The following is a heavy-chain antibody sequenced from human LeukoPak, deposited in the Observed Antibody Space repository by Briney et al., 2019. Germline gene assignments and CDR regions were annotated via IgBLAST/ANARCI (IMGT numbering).Heavy chain of an antibody. CDR2: IYPDDSDT. J-gene: IGHJ4*02. CDR1: GYSFRTYW. V-gene: IGHV5-51*01. CDR3: ARLVGMTTFVDY. Sequence: GEPLKISCKASGYSFRTYWIGWVRQMPGKGLEWMGIIYPDDSDTRYSPSFQGQVTISADKSISSAYLQWRSLKASDTAMYYCARLVGMTTFVDYWGQGTLVIVSS. D-gene: IGHD3-16*01.